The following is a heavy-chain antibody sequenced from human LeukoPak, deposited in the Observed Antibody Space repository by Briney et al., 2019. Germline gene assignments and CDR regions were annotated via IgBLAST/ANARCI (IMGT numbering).Heavy chain of an antibody. V-gene: IGHV3-23*01. CDR2: ISGSGGST. J-gene: IGHJ4*02. Sequence: GGSLRLSCAASGFTFSSYAMSWVRQAPGKGLEWVSAISGSGGSTYYADSVKGPFTFSRDNSKNTLYLQMNSLRAEDTAVYYCAKTTYYYDSSGPFDYWGQGTLVTVSS. CDR3: AKTTYYYDSSGPFDY. D-gene: IGHD3-22*01. CDR1: GFTFSSYA.